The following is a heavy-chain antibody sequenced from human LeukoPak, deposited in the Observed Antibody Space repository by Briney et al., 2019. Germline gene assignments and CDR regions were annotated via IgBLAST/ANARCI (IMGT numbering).Heavy chain of an antibody. CDR3: AKETVVVVAATPDAFDI. Sequence: PGGSLRLSCAASGFTFSSYAMSWVRQAPGKGLEWGSGISGSGGSTHYADSAKDRFTISRDSSKNTLYLQMNSLRAEDTAVYYCAKETVVVVAATPDAFDIWGQGTMVTVSS. V-gene: IGHV3-23*01. D-gene: IGHD2-15*01. J-gene: IGHJ3*02. CDR2: ISGSGGST. CDR1: GFTFSSYA.